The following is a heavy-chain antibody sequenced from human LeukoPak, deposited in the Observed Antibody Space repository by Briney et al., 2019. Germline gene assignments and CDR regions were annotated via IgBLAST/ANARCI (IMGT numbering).Heavy chain of an antibody. CDR3: ARGGAIYYDSSGYYSGSNWFDP. CDR2: IIPIFGTA. Sequence: SVKVSCKASGYTFTSYYMHWVRQAPGQGLEWMGGIIPIFGTANYAQKFQGRVTITADESTSTAYMELSSLRSEDTAVYYCARGGAIYYDSSGYYSGSNWFDPWGQGTLVTVSS. J-gene: IGHJ5*02. D-gene: IGHD3-22*01. V-gene: IGHV1-69*13. CDR1: GYTFTSYY.